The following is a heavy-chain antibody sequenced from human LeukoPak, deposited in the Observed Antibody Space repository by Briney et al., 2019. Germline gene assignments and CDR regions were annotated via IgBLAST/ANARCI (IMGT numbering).Heavy chain of an antibody. Sequence: GRSLRLSCAASGFTFSSYAMHWVRQAPGKGLEWVAVISYDGSNKYYADSVKGRFTISRDNSKNTLYLQMNSLRAEDTAVYYCAKGSPFSKYSSGWYFDYWGQGTLVTVSS. CDR3: AKGSPFSKYSSGWYFDY. CDR1: GFTFSSYA. D-gene: IGHD6-19*01. J-gene: IGHJ4*02. V-gene: IGHV3-30-3*01. CDR2: ISYDGSNK.